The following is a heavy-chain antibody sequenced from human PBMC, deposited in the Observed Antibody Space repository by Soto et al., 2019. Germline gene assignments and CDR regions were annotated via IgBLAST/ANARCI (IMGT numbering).Heavy chain of an antibody. CDR2: ISAYHGNT. V-gene: IGHV1-18*01. J-gene: IGHJ3*02. D-gene: IGHD5-12*01. CDR1: GYTFTSYG. CDR3: ARGRPRDGYNSGHGDFDI. Sequence: ASVKVSCKASGYTFTSYGISWVRQAPGQGLEWMGWISAYHGNTNYAQKLQGRVTMTTDTSTSTAYMELRSLRSDDTAVYYCARGRPRDGYNSGHGDFDIWGQGTMVTVSS.